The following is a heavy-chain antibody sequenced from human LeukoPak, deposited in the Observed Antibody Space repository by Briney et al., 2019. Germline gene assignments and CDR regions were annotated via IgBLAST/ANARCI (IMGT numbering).Heavy chain of an antibody. V-gene: IGHV3-23*01. D-gene: IGHD2-21*01. CDR3: AKAPVTTCSGAYCYPFDY. Sequence: GGSLRLSCAASGFTFSSYAMSWVRQAPGKGLEWVSVLSGSGGSTYYADSVKGRFTISRDSSKNTLYLQMNRLRAEDAAVYYCAKAPVTTCSGAYCYPFDYWGQGTLVTVSS. CDR1: GFTFSSYA. J-gene: IGHJ4*02. CDR2: LSGSGGST.